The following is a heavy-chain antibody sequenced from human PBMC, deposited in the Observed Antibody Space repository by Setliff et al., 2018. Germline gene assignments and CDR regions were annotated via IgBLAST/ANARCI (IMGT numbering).Heavy chain of an antibody. Sequence: SETLSLTCAVYGGSFSGYYWSWIRQPPGKGLEWIGEINHSGSTNYNPSLKSRVTISVDTSKNQFSLKLSSVTAADTAVYYCARVDVVAAAGTNNYYYYYGMDVWGQGTTVTVS. J-gene: IGHJ6*02. CDR2: INHSGST. CDR3: ARVDVVAAAGTNNYYYYYGMDV. CDR1: GGSFSGYY. D-gene: IGHD6-13*01. V-gene: IGHV4-34*01.